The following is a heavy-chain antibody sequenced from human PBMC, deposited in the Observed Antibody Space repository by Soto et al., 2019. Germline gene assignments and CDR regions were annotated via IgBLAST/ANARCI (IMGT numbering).Heavy chain of an antibody. V-gene: IGHV3-23*01. J-gene: IGHJ6*03. D-gene: IGHD3-3*01. CDR2: LSGSGGAT. CDR1: GFTFSSYA. Sequence: QPGGSLRLSCVASGFTFSSYAMNWVRQAPGKGLEWVSGLSGSGGATYYADSVKGRFTISRDNSESTMYLQMNSLRAEDTAVYHCAKLIRFSQPFYMVVWCKGTTVTVSS. CDR3: AKLIRFSQPFYMVV.